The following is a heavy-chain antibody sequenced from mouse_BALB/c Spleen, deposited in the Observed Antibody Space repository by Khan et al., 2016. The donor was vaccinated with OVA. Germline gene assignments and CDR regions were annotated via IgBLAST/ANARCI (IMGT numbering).Heavy chain of an antibody. Sequence: VQLQQSGPELMKPGASVKISCKASGYSFTSYYIHWVMESHGKSLEWIGYIDPFSGDTTYNQKFKGKATLTVDQSSSTAYILLSNLTSEDSAVYYCTRHGYVAWFTYWGQGTLVTVSA. D-gene: IGHD2-2*01. CDR3: TRHGYVAWFTY. V-gene: IGHV1S135*01. J-gene: IGHJ3*01. CDR1: GYSFTSYY. CDR2: IDPFSGDT.